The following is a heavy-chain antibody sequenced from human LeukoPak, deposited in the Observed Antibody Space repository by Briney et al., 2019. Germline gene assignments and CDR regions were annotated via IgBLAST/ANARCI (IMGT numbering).Heavy chain of an antibody. CDR3: ARDRNTMVRGVIFWFDP. CDR1: GGSISSYY. D-gene: IGHD3-10*01. J-gene: IGHJ5*02. V-gene: IGHV4-4*07. CDR2: IYTSGST. Sequence: PSETLSLTCTVSGGSISSYYWSWIRQPAGKGLEWIGRIYTSGSTNYNPSLKSRVTMSVDTSKNQFSLKLSSVTAADTAVYYCARDRNTMVRGVIFWFDPWGQGTLVTVSS.